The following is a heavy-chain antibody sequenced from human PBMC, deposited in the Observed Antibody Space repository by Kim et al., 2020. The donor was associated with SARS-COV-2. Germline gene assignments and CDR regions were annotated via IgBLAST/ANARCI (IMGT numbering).Heavy chain of an antibody. CDR3: ATVFND. V-gene: IGHV3-74*01. Sequence: DNYGTGTSYADTVKGRFTISRDITKNTVYLQMNRLTAEDTAVYYCATVFNDWGQGTLVTVSS. CDR2: DNYGTGT. J-gene: IGHJ4*02.